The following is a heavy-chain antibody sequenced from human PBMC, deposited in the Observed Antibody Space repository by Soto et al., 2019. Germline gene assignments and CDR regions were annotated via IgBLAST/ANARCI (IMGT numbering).Heavy chain of an antibody. V-gene: IGHV3-30-3*01. D-gene: IGHD2-2*01. CDR3: ARVSGGARWGIPALNGMDV. Sequence: GGSLRLSCAASGFTFSRYAMHWVRQAPGKGLEWVAVISYDGSNKYYADSVKGRFTISRDNSKSTLYLQMNSLRAKDTAGYYCARVSGGARWGIPALNGMDVWGQGTTVTVSS. J-gene: IGHJ6*02. CDR1: GFTFSRYA. CDR2: ISYDGSNK.